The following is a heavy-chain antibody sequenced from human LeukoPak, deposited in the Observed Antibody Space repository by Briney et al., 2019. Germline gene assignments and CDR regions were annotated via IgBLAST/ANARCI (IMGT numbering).Heavy chain of an antibody. CDR3: AKDDIVVVPAARDYYYYMDV. CDR1: GFTFSSYG. CDR2: IRYDGSNK. V-gene: IGHV3-30*02. D-gene: IGHD2-2*01. J-gene: IGHJ6*03. Sequence: GGSLRLSCAASGFTFSSYGMHWVRQAPGKGLEWVAFIRYDGSNKYYADSVKGRFTISRDNSKNTLYLQMNSLRAEDTAVYYCAKDDIVVVPAARDYYYYMDVWGKGTTVTVSS.